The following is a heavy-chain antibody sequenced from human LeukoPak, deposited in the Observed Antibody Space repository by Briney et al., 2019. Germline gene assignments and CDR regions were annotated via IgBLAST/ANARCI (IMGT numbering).Heavy chain of an antibody. J-gene: IGHJ4*02. CDR1: GFAFGTHA. Sequence: PGGSLRLSCAGSGFAFGTHAMSWVRQAPGIGLEWVSSISADGEVTYYADSVEGRFTVSRDTSKSTLYLQLNRLRAEDTATYYCARDPYNTSLYRLAGWGQRTLVTASS. V-gene: IGHV3-23*01. D-gene: IGHD3-10*01. CDR2: ISADGEVT. CDR3: ARDPYNTSLYRLAG.